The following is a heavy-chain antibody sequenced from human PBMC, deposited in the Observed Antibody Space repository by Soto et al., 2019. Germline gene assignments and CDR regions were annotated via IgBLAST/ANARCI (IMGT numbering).Heavy chain of an antibody. CDR1: GYTFTGYY. CDR3: ARAYGSGSYYAY. CDR2: INPNSGGT. J-gene: IGHJ4*02. V-gene: IGHV1-2*02. Sequence: ASVKVSCKASGYTFTGYYMHWVRQAPGQGLEWMGWINPNSGGTNYAQKFQGRVTMTRDTSISTAYMELSRLRSDDTAVYYCARAYGSGSYYAYWGQGTLVTSPQ. D-gene: IGHD3-10*01.